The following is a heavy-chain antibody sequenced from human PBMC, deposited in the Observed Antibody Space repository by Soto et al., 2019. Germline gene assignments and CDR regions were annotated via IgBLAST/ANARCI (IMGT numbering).Heavy chain of an antibody. CDR3: ARGGGSDSFDY. Sequence: SESLSLTCTVSGASITFGGYSWSWIRQTPGKGLEWIGYINHLETTFYNPSFESRLTLSIDRAKNQFSLKLHSMSAADRAVYFCARGGGSDSFDYWGQGILVTVSS. J-gene: IGHJ4*02. D-gene: IGHD1-26*01. V-gene: IGHV4-30-2*01. CDR2: INHLETT. CDR1: GASITFGGYS.